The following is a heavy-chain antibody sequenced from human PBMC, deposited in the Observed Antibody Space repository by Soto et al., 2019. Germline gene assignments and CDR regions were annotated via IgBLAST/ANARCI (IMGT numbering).Heavy chain of an antibody. CDR1: GGTISIYA. J-gene: IGHJ6*02. CDR2: IIPIFGTA. Sequence: SVKVSCKASGGTISIYAISWGRQAPGQGLEWMGGIIPIFGTANYAQKFQGRVTITADESTSTAYMELSSLRSEDTAVYYCARNYIDGMDVWGQGTTVTVSS. CDR3: ARNYIDGMDV. V-gene: IGHV1-69*13. D-gene: IGHD1-7*01.